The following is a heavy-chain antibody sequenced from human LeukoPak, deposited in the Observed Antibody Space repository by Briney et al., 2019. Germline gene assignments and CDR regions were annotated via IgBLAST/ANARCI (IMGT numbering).Heavy chain of an antibody. Sequence: GGSLRLSCVASGFIFSSYDIHWVRQAPGKGLEWVAFIRFDGSNGYYTDSVKGRFTISGDNSKNTLYLHMSSLRTEDTAVYYCARVFRGYYFDYWGQGALVTVSS. CDR1: GFIFSSYD. CDR2: IRFDGSNG. V-gene: IGHV3-30*02. J-gene: IGHJ4*02. CDR3: ARVFRGYYFDY. D-gene: IGHD2-15*01.